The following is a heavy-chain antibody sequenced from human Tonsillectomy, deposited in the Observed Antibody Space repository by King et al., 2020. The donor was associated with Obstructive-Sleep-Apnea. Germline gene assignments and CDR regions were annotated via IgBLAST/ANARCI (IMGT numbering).Heavy chain of an antibody. Sequence: VQLVESGGGLVQPGGSLRLSCAASGFTFSSSAVSWVRQAPGKGLEWVAAISGSGGSTYYAASVKGRFTISRDNSKNTLYLQMNSLRAEDTAAYYCAKARPGIVVGTATNQYDVDYWGQGTLVTVSS. J-gene: IGHJ4*02. CDR3: AKARPGIVVGTATNQYDVDY. D-gene: IGHD2-21*02. CDR2: ISGSGGST. CDR1: GFTFSSSA. V-gene: IGHV3-23*04.